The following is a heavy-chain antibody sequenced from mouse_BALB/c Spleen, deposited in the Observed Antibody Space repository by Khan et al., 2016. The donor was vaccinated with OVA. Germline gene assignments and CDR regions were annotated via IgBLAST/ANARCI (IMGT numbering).Heavy chain of an antibody. D-gene: IGHD1-2*01. V-gene: IGHV1-77*01. CDR3: ARRNYFGYTFAY. CDR2: ISPGSGDT. J-gene: IGHJ3*01. Sequence: VQLVESGAELARPGASVKLSCKASGYTFTDYYINWVKQRTGQGLEWIGEISPGSGDTYYNEKFKGKATLTADQSSTTAYMQLSSLTSAASAVYVCARRNYFGYTFAYWGQGTLVTVSA. CDR1: GYTFTDYY.